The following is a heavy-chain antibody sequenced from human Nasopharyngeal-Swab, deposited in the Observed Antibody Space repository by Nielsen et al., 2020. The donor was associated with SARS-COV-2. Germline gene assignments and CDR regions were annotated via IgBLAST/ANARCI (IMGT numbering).Heavy chain of an antibody. CDR3: AKDVHGDYGGIDY. CDR1: GFTFSSYA. J-gene: IGHJ4*02. Sequence: GGSLRLSCAASGFTFSSYAMHWVRQAPGKGLEWVAVISYDGSNKYYADSVKGRFTISGDNSKNTLYLQMNSLRVDDTAVYYCAKDVHGDYGGIDYWGQGILVTVSS. CDR2: ISYDGSNK. D-gene: IGHD4-17*01. V-gene: IGHV3-30-3*01.